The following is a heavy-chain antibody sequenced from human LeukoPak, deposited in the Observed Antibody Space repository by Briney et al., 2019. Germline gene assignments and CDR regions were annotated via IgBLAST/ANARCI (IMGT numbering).Heavy chain of an antibody. CDR1: GYTFTSYY. V-gene: IGHV1-2*02. J-gene: IGHJ4*02. Sequence: GASVKVSCKASGYTFTSYYIHWVRQAPGQGLEWMGWINPNSGGTNYAQKFQGRVTMTRDTSISTAYMELSRLRSDDTAVYYCAREAELAVAGYTIDYWGQGTLVTVSS. CDR3: AREAELAVAGYTIDY. CDR2: INPNSGGT. D-gene: IGHD6-19*01.